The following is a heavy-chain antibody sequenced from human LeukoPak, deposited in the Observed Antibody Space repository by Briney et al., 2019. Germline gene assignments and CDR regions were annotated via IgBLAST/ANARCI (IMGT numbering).Heavy chain of an antibody. Sequence: SETLSLTCAVSGGSISSSNWWSWVRQPPGKGLEWIGEIYHSGSTNYNPSLKSRVTISVDKSKNQFSLKLSSVTAADTAVYYCARVGGAAAGTADYWYFDLWGRGTLVTVSS. CDR1: GGSISSSNW. CDR3: ARVGGAAAGTADYWYFDL. CDR2: IYHSGST. V-gene: IGHV4-4*02. J-gene: IGHJ2*01. D-gene: IGHD6-13*01.